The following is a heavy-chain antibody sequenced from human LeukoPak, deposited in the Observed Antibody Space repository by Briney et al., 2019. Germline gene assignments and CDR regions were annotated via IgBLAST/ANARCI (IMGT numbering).Heavy chain of an antibody. CDR3: ARVPRRPGIAAAGIGY. CDR2: INPNSGGT. Sequence: EASVKVSCKASGYTFTGYYMHWVRQAPGQGLEWMGWINPNSGGTNYAQKFQGGVTMTRDTSISTAYMELSRLRSDDTAVYYCARVPRRPGIAAAGIGYWGQGTLVTVSS. J-gene: IGHJ4*02. CDR1: GYTFTGYY. V-gene: IGHV1-2*02. D-gene: IGHD6-13*01.